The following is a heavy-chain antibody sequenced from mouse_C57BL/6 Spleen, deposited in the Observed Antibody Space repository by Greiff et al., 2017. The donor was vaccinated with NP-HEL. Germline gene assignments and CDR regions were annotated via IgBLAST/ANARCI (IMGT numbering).Heavy chain of an antibody. CDR3: ARGGFYGNYVDY. CDR1: GYAFSSYW. CDR2: IYPGDGDT. Sequence: QVQLQQSGAELVKPGASVKISCKASGYAFSSYWMNWVKQRPGKGLEWIGQIYPGDGDTNYNGKFKGKATLTADKSSSTAYMQLSRLTSEDSAVYFCARGGFYGNYVDYWGQGTTLTVSS. V-gene: IGHV1-80*01. J-gene: IGHJ2*01. D-gene: IGHD2-1*01.